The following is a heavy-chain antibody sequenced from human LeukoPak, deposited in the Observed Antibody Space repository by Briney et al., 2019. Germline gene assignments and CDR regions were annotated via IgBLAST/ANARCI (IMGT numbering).Heavy chain of an antibody. CDR2: IYFTGNT. CDR3: ARQSLTHFHHFDL. D-gene: IGHD2/OR15-2a*01. V-gene: IGHV4-59*08. Sequence: SETLSLTCTVSGDSIDGYYWSWLRQPPGKGLEWVGYIYFTGNTKYNRSLKSRVTISIGASKKQFSLTLNSVTAADTGVYFCARQSLTHFHHFDLWGQGYLVTVSS. J-gene: IGHJ4*02. CDR1: GDSIDGYY.